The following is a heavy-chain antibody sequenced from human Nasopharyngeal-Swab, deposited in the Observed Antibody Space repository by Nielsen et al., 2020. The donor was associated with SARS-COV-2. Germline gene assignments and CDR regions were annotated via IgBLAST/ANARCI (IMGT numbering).Heavy chain of an antibody. J-gene: IGHJ6*02. CDR1: GGSISSYY. D-gene: IGHD3-10*01. CDR2: IYTSGST. Sequence: SETLSLTCTVSGGSISSYYWSWIRQPAGKGLEWIGRIYTSGSTNYNPSPKSRVTMSVDTSKNQFSLKLSSVTAADTAVYYCAVMVRGFHYYYGMDVWGQGTTVTVSS. V-gene: IGHV4-4*07. CDR3: AVMVRGFHYYYGMDV.